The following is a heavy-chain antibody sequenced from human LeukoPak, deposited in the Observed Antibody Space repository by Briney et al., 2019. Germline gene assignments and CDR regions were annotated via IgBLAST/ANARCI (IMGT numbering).Heavy chain of an antibody. V-gene: IGHV3-33*01. CDR2: IWYDGSNK. CDR1: GFTFSSYG. D-gene: IGHD3-10*01. J-gene: IGHJ4*02. Sequence: GALRLSCAASGFTFSSYGMHWVRQAPGKGLEWVAVIWYDGSNKYYADSVKGRFTISRDNSKNTLYLQMNSLGAEDTAVYYCARGWFGEPMGDYWGQGTLVTVSS. CDR3: ARGWFGEPMGDY.